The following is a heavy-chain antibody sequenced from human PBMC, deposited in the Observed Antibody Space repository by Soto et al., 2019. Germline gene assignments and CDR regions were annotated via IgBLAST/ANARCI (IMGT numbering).Heavy chain of an antibody. CDR1: GFTFTSYW. Sequence: GGSLRLSCAASGFTFTSYWIHWVRQAPGKGLVWVSRINYDGSSTNYADSVKGRFTISRDNAKNTLYLQMSSLRAEDTAVYYCARASSGWNYFDYWGQGTPVTVSS. CDR2: INYDGSST. V-gene: IGHV3-74*01. D-gene: IGHD6-19*01. J-gene: IGHJ4*02. CDR3: ARASSGWNYFDY.